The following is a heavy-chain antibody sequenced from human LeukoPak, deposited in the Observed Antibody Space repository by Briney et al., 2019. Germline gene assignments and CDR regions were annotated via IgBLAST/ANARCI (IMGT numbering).Heavy chain of an antibody. J-gene: IGHJ4*02. V-gene: IGHV4-34*01. D-gene: IGHD1-7*01. Sequence: SETLSLTCAVYGGSLSGYYWSWIRQPPGKGLEWIGEINHSGSTNYNPSLKSRVTISVDTSKNQFSLKLSSVTAADTAVYYCARQNYGAATIKYWGQGTLVTVSS. CDR1: GGSLSGYY. CDR2: INHSGST. CDR3: ARQNYGAATIKY.